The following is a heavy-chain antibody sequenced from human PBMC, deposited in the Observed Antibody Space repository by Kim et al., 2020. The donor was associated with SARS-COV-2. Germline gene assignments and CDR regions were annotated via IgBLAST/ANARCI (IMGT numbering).Heavy chain of an antibody. CDR3: ARPTRHGGEIDY. CDR1: GGSISSSSYY. V-gene: IGHV4-39*01. D-gene: IGHD2-21*01. CDR2: IYYSGST. J-gene: IGHJ4*02. Sequence: SETLSLTCTVSGGSISSSSYYWGWIRQPPGKGLEWIGSIYYSGSTYYNPSLKSRVTISVDTSKNQFSLKLSSVTAADTAVYYCARPTRHGGEIDYWGQGTLVTVSS.